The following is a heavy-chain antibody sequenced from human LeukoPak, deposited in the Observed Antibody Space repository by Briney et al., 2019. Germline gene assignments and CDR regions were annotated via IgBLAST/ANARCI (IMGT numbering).Heavy chain of an antibody. CDR2: ISGSGGST. V-gene: IGHV3-23*01. D-gene: IGHD3-16*02. J-gene: IGHJ6*03. CDR1: GFTFRSYA. CDR3: ARDFLAYDYVWGSYRNYYMDV. Sequence: GGSLRLSCAASGFTFRSYAMSWVRQAPGKGLEWVSNISGSGGSTYYADSVKGRFTISRDDSKKTLYLQMNSLRAEDTALYYCARDFLAYDYVWGSYRNYYMDVWGKGTTVTVSS.